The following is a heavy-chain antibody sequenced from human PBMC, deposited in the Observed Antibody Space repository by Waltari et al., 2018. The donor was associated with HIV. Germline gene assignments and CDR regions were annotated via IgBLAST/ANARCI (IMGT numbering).Heavy chain of an antibody. D-gene: IGHD3-3*01. V-gene: IGHV1-69*08. CDR3: ASARETMGVDFDS. CDR1: GGAFVSHS. J-gene: IGHJ5*01. Sequence: QVHLVQSGAEVKKPGSSVKVSCKASGGAFVSHSFNWVRQAPGQGLEWMGRASPMFGTANSARKFQGRVTITADKSTTTAYMELNGLRIDDTAVYYCASARETMGVDFDSWGQGTLVTVS. CDR2: ASPMFGTA.